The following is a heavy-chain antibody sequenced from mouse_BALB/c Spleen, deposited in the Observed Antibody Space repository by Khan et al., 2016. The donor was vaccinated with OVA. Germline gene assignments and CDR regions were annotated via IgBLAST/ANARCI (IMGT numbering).Heavy chain of an antibody. D-gene: IGHD1-1*01. CDR1: GYSITSDYA. V-gene: IGHV3-2*02. Sequence: EVQLQESGPGLVKPSQSLSLTCTVTGYSITSDYAWNWIRQFPGNKLEWVGYISYSGRTSYNPSLKSRISITRDTSKNTFFLQLNSVTTEDTATYDCARSVTITTVVATDFDYWDQGTTLTVSS. CDR2: ISYSGRT. J-gene: IGHJ2*01. CDR3: ARSVTITTVVATDFDY.